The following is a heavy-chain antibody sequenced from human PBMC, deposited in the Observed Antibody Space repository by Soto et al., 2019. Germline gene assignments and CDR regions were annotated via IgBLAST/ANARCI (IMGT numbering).Heavy chain of an antibody. Sequence: QVQLVQSGAEVKKPGSSAKVSCKASGGTFNTFAFTWVRQAPGQGFEWMGGVIPLFNTPDYAQKFQGRVTITADESTSTVYLELSGLSSDDTAVYFCGLASKWELLGYFYGMDVWGQGITVIVSS. J-gene: IGHJ6*02. CDR3: GLASKWELLGYFYGMDV. CDR1: GGTFNTFA. CDR2: VIPLFNTP. V-gene: IGHV1-69*01. D-gene: IGHD1-26*01.